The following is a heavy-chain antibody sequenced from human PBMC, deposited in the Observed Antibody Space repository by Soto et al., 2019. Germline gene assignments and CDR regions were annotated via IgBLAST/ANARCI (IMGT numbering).Heavy chain of an antibody. J-gene: IGHJ5*02. V-gene: IGHV3-30-3*01. Sequence: GGSLRLSCAASGFTVSSYAMHWVRQAPGKGLEWVAVISYDGSNKYYADSVKGRFTISRDNSKNTLYLQMNSLRAEDTAVYYCARDLIAGITGTPGWFDPWGQGTLVTVSS. CDR1: GFTVSSYA. CDR2: ISYDGSNK. CDR3: ARDLIAGITGTPGWFDP. D-gene: IGHD1-20*01.